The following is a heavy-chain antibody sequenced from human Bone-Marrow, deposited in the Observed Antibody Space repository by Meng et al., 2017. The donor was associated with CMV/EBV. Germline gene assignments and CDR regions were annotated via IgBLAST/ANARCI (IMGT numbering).Heavy chain of an antibody. J-gene: IGHJ5*02. D-gene: IGHD3-3*01. CDR1: SVSRCSYY. Sequence: SVSRCSYYWSWIRQPPGKGLEWIGYIYYSGSTNYNPSLKSRVTISVDTSKNQFSLKLSSVTAADTAVYYCAREERVTIFGVVNWFDPWGQGTLVTVSS. V-gene: IGHV4-61*01. CDR3: AREERVTIFGVVNWFDP. CDR2: IYYSGST.